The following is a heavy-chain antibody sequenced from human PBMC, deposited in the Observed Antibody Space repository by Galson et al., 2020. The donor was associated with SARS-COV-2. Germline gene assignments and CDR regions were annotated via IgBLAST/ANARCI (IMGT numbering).Heavy chain of an antibody. J-gene: IGHJ5*02. D-gene: IGHD3-3*01. Sequence: HGESLKISCKGSGYSYTSYWISWVRQMPGKDLEWMGRIDPSDSYTNYSPSFQGHVTISADKPISTAYLQWSSLKASDTAMYYCARFGIFGVVNTYYWFDPWGQGTLVTVSS. CDR3: ARFGIFGVVNTYYWFDP. V-gene: IGHV5-10-1*01. CDR2: IDPSDSYT. CDR1: GYSYTSYW.